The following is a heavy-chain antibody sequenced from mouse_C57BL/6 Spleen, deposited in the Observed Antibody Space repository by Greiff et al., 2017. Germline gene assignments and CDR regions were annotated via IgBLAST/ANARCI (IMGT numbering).Heavy chain of an antibody. J-gene: IGHJ2*01. CDR2: IDPETGGT. Sequence: QVQLKQSGAELVRPGASVTLSCKASGYTFTDYEMHWVQQTPVHGLEWIGAIDPETGGTAYNQKFKGQAILTADKSSSTAYMELLSLTSEDSAVYYCTREGYSGDWGQGTTLTVSS. CDR1: GYTFTDYE. D-gene: IGHD2-14*01. V-gene: IGHV1-15*01. CDR3: TREGYSGD.